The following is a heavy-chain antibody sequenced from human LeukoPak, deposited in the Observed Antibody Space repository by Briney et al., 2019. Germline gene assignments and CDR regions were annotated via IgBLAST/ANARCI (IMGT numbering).Heavy chain of an antibody. D-gene: IGHD2-15*01. Sequence: SETLSLTCTVSGGSISSSSYYWGWIRQPPGKGLEWIGSIYYSGSTYYNPSLKSRVTISVDTSKNQFSLKLSSVTAADTAVYYCARRPSEYCSGGTCYHFDYWGQGTLVTVSS. CDR1: GGSISSSSYY. J-gene: IGHJ4*02. V-gene: IGHV4-39*01. CDR2: IYYSGST. CDR3: ARRPSEYCSGGTCYHFDY.